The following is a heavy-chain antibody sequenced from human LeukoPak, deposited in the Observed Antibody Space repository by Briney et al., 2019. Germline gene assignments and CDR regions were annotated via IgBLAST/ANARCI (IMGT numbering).Heavy chain of an antibody. Sequence: GGSLRLSCAASGFTFSSYAMHWVRQAPGKGLEWVAVISYDGSNKYYADSVKGRFTISRDNSKNTLYLQMNSLRAEDTAVYYCARPPYYDILTGYTDLWGYLDYWGQGTLVTVSS. CDR1: GFTFSSYA. CDR2: ISYDGSNK. V-gene: IGHV3-30*04. D-gene: IGHD3-9*01. J-gene: IGHJ4*02. CDR3: ARPPYYDILTGYTDLWGYLDY.